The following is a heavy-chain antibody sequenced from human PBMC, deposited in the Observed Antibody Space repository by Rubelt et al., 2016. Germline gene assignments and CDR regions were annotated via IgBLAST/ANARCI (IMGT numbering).Heavy chain of an antibody. D-gene: IGHD2-2*02. CDR3: VRERCSSSTCYSRFDY. CDR1: GFTFSRYG. CDR2: INQDGSEK. Sequence: VQLVESGGGVVQPGRSLRLSCAASGFTFSRYGMHWVRQAPGKGLEWVANINQDGSEKYYVDSVTGRFTISRDNAKNSLYLQMNSLRAEETVLYYWVRERCSSSTCYSRFDYWGQGTLVTVSS. V-gene: IGHV3-7*01. J-gene: IGHJ4*02.